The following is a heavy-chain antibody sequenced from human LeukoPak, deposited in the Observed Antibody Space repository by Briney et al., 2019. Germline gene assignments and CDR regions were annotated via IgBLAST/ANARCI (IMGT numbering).Heavy chain of an antibody. V-gene: IGHV3-7*01. CDR3: ARAAGIVVVVAATPGAFDI. Sequence: GGSLRLSCAASGLTFSSYWMSWVRQAPGKGLEWVANIKQDGSEKYYVDSAKGRFTISRDNAKNSLYLQMNSLRAEDTAVYYCARAAGIVVVVAATPGAFDIWGQGTMVTVSS. CDR1: GLTFSSYW. J-gene: IGHJ3*02. D-gene: IGHD2-15*01. CDR2: IKQDGSEK.